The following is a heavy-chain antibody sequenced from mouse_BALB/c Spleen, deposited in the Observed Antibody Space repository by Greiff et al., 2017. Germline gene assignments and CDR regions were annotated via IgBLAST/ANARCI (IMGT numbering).Heavy chain of an antibody. J-gene: IGHJ4*01. V-gene: IGHV5-9-4*01. CDR2: ISSGGSYT. CDR3: ARDILSGGAMDY. D-gene: IGHD1-1*02. Sequence: EVTLVESGGGLVKPGGSLKLSCAASGFTFSSYAMSWVRQSPEKRLEWVAEISSGGSYTYYPDTVTGRFTISRDNAKNTLYLEMSSLRSEDTAMYYCARDILSGGAMDYWGQGTSVTGSS. CDR1: GFTFSSYA.